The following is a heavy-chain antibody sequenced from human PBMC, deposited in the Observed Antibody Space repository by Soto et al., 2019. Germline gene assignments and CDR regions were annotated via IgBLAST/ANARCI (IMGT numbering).Heavy chain of an antibody. J-gene: IGHJ4*01. CDR2: IYHSGAT. D-gene: IGHD6-19*01. V-gene: IGHV4-4*02. CDR3: ARHIAVSGTRGFDF. CDR1: GGSISTNW. Sequence: QVQLQESGPGLMKPSGTLSLTCAVAGGSISTNWWSWVRQPSGKGLEWIGEIYHSGATNYNPSLKNRVTMSVDKSQNHLSLNLNSVTAADTAVYYCARHIAVSGTRGFDFWGHGTLVTVSS.